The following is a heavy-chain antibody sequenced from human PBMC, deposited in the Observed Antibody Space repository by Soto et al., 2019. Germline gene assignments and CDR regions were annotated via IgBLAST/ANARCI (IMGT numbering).Heavy chain of an antibody. Sequence: EVQLVESGGGLVQPGRSLRLSCAASGFTFDNCGMHWVRQAPGKGLEWVAGISWDSNTIGYADSVKGRFIISRDDAKNSLYLQMDSLRGEDTALFYWVHGRYPTMAIPLDHWGQGTQVIVSS. D-gene: IGHD2-21*01. CDR3: VHGRYPTMAIPLDH. J-gene: IGHJ4*02. CDR2: ISWDSNTI. CDR1: GFTFDNCG. V-gene: IGHV3-9*01.